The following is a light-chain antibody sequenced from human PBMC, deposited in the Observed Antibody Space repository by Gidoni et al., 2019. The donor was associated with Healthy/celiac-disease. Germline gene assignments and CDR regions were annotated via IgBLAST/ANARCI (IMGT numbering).Light chain of an antibody. Sequence: SYELTQPPSVSVSPGQTARITCCGDALPKQYAYWYQQKPGQAPVLVIYKDSERPSGIPERFSGSSSGTTVTLTISGVQAEDEADYYCQSADSSGTPSVFGGGTKLTVL. CDR2: KDS. V-gene: IGLV3-25*03. CDR3: QSADSSGTPSV. J-gene: IGLJ3*02. CDR1: ALPKQY.